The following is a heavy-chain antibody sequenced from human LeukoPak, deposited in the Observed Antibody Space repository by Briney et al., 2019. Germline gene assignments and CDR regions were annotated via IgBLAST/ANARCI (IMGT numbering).Heavy chain of an antibody. D-gene: IGHD6-13*01. CDR3: AKDRGRAAAGTPVSDY. V-gene: IGHV3-23*01. Sequence: GGSLRLSCAASGFTFSSYAMSWVREAPGKGLEGVSAISGSGGSTYYADSVKGRFTISRDNSKNTLYLQMNSLRAEDTAVYYCAKDRGRAAAGTPVSDYWGQGTLVTVSS. J-gene: IGHJ4*02. CDR2: ISGSGGST. CDR1: GFTFSSYA.